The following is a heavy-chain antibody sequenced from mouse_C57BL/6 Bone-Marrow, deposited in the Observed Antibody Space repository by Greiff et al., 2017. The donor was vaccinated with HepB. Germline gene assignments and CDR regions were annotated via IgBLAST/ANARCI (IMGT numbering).Heavy chain of an antibody. V-gene: IGHV1-54*01. CDR2: INPGSGGT. J-gene: IGHJ2*01. CDR3: AREFISDY. D-gene: IGHD1-1*01. Sequence: QVQLQQSGAELVRPGPSVKVSCKASGYAFTNYLIEWVKQRPGQGLEWIGVINPGSGGTNYNEKFKGKATLTADKSSSTAYMQLSSLTSEDSAVYFCAREFISDYWGQGTTLTVSS. CDR1: GYAFTNYL.